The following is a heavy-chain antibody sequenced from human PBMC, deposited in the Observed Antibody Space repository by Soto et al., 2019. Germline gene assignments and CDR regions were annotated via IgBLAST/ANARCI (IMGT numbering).Heavy chain of an antibody. CDR2: IRSKAYGGTT. D-gene: IGHD3-3*01. Sequence: GGSLRLSCTASGFTFGDYAMSWFRQAPGKGPEWVGFIRSKAYGGTTEYAASVKGRFTISRDDSKSIAYLQMNSLKTEDTAVYYCTRAPRHYDFWSGYDTYYFDYWGQGTLVTVSS. CDR1: GFTFGDYA. CDR3: TRAPRHYDFWSGYDTYYFDY. J-gene: IGHJ4*02. V-gene: IGHV3-49*03.